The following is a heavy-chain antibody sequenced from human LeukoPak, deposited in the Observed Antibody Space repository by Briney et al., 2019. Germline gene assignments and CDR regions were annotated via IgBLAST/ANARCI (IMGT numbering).Heavy chain of an antibody. Sequence: SETLSLTCTVSGGSISSGGYYWSWIRQHPGKGLEWIGYIYYSGSTYYNPSLKSRVTISVDTSKNQFSLKLSSVTAADTAVYYCARHSSDYGDADYWGQGTLVTVSS. CDR3: ARHSSDYGDADY. D-gene: IGHD4-17*01. CDR1: GGSISSGGYY. J-gene: IGHJ4*02. V-gene: IGHV4-31*03. CDR2: IYYSGST.